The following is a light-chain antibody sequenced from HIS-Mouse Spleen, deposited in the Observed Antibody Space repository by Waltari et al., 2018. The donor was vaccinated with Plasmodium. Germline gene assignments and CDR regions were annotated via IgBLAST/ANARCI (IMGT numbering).Light chain of an antibody. J-gene: IGLJ3*02. CDR3: YSTDSSGNHRV. CDR2: QDS. Sequence: SYELTQPPSVSVPPGQTASITCSGAQLGDKYACWYQQKPGQSPVLVIYQDSKRPSGIPERFSGSSSGTMATLTISGAQVEDEADYYCYSTDSSGNHRVFGGGTKLTVL. V-gene: IGLV3-10*01. CDR1: QLGDKY.